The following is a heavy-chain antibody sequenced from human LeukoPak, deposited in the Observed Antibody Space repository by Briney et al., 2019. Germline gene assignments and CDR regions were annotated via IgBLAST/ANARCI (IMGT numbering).Heavy chain of an antibody. Sequence: GASVKVSCKVSGYTLTELSMHWVRQAPGKGLEWMGGFDPENGETIYAQKFQGRVTMTEDTSTDTAYMELSSLRSEDTAVYYCARVYYYDSSGYWEYYFDYWGQGTLVTVSS. V-gene: IGHV1-24*01. CDR1: GYTLTELS. CDR3: ARVYYYDSSGYWEYYFDY. D-gene: IGHD3-22*01. J-gene: IGHJ4*02. CDR2: FDPENGET.